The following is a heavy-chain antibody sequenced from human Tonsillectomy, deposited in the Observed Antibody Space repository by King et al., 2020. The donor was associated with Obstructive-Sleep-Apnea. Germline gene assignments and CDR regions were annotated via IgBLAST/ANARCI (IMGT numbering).Heavy chain of an antibody. Sequence: VQLVESGGGVVQPGRSLRLSCEASGFSFSTYGMHWVRQAPGKGLEWVAVISHDVITAWYADSVKGRFTISRDNAKNTLYLQMNSLRAEDTASYYCVKDTKKGYNPTYFDNWGQGTLVTVAS. CDR3: VKDTKKGYNPTYFDN. D-gene: IGHD5-24*01. CDR2: ISHDVITA. V-gene: IGHV3-30*18. CDR1: GFSFSTYG. J-gene: IGHJ4*02.